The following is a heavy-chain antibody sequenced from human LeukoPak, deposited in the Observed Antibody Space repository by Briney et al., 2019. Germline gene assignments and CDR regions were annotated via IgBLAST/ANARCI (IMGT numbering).Heavy chain of an antibody. CDR2: ISGSGGST. Sequence: GGSLRLSCAASGFTFSSYGMSWVRQAPGKGLEWVSAISGSGGSTYYADSVKGRFTISRDNSKNTLFLQMNSLRAEDTAVYYCAKDLGGYCSTTSCFELDYWGQGTLVTVSS. V-gene: IGHV3-23*01. D-gene: IGHD2-2*01. CDR3: AKDLGGYCSTTSCFELDY. J-gene: IGHJ4*02. CDR1: GFTFSSYG.